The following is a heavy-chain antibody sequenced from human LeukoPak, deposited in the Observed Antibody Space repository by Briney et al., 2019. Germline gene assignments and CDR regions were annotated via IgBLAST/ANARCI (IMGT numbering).Heavy chain of an antibody. CDR3: AKVAYYYGSGSYFQAYLDY. CDR2: VSGGNDNT. Sequence: GGSLRLSPAASGFTFISYALGGVRQAPGKGLEWVLAVSGGNDNTDDADSVKSRFTIYRDNSKTTLYLQMNSLRAEDTALYYCAKVAYYYGSGSYFQAYLDYWGQGTLVTVSS. CDR1: GFTFISYA. J-gene: IGHJ4*02. V-gene: IGHV3-23*01. D-gene: IGHD3-10*01.